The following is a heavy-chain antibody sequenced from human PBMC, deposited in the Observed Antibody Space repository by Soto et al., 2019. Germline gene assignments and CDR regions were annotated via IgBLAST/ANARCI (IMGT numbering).Heavy chain of an antibody. D-gene: IGHD3-10*01. J-gene: IGHJ4*01. CDR2: VIPILAMS. CDR3: ASSYGSGSSPFCY. V-gene: IGHV1-69*02. Sequence: QVQLVQSGAEVKKPGSSVKVSCKASGDPFSFYTLNWVRQAPGQGFEWVGRVIPILAMSSSALKFQCRLSLFADKATGTAQRELLTLKSLYMAVYYCASSYGSGSSPFCYWCHGPLVTVSS. CDR1: GDPFSFYT.